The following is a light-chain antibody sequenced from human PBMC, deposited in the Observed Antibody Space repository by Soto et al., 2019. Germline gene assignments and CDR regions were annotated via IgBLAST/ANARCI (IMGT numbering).Light chain of an antibody. CDR2: GAS. CDR3: QQYDSWPRT. CDR1: QSVSTH. J-gene: IGKJ1*01. Sequence: EIVMTQSPATLSVSPGERATLSCRASQSVSTHLAWYQHKPGQAPRLLMYGASTRDTGVPARFSGSGSGTEVTLTISSMHSEDFAVYYCQQYDSWPRTFGQGTKVEIK. V-gene: IGKV3-15*01.